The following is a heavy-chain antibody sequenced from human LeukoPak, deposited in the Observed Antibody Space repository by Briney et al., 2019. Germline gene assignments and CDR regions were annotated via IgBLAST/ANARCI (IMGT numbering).Heavy chain of an antibody. V-gene: IGHV1-2*02. D-gene: IGHD6-19*01. CDR3: ASQYSSGWYVQRYYFDY. CDR1: VCTFIGYY. CDR2: INPNSGGT. J-gene: IGHJ4*02. Sequence: ASVKVSCKASVCTFIGYYLHWVRQAPGQGLEWMGWINPNSGGTNYAQKFQGRVTMTRDTSISTAYMELSRLRSDDTAVYYCASQYSSGWYVQRYYFDYWGQGTLVTVSS.